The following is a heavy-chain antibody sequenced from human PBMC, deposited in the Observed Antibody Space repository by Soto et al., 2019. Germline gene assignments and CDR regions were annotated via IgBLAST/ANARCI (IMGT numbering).Heavy chain of an antibody. Sequence: QVQLVESGGGVVQPGRSLRLSCAASGFTFSSYAMHWVGQAPGKGLEWLAVISYDGSNKYYADSVKGRFTISRDNSKNTLYLQMNSLRAEDTAVYYCARSSGYSYGLWFDYWGQGTLVTVSS. CDR2: ISYDGSNK. D-gene: IGHD5-18*01. V-gene: IGHV3-30-3*01. CDR1: GFTFSSYA. CDR3: ARSSGYSYGLWFDY. J-gene: IGHJ4*02.